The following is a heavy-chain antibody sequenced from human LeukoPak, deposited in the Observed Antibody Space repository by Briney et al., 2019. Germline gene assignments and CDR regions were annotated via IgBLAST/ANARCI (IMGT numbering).Heavy chain of an antibody. J-gene: IGHJ4*02. CDR2: VNPNSGDT. Sequence: ASVKVSCKASGYTFTDYYIHWVRQAPGQGLEWMAFVNPNSGDTYSAPKFQGRVTMTRDTSITTASMELRWLSSDDTAVYYCARDGPAQMVDFDYWGQGTLVTVSS. CDR3: ARDGPAQMVDFDY. D-gene: IGHD3-10*01. CDR1: GYTFTDYY. V-gene: IGHV1-2*02.